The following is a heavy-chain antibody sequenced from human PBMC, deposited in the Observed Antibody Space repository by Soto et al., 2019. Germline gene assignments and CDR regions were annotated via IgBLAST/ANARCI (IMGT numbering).Heavy chain of an antibody. CDR2: ISAYNGNT. J-gene: IGHJ6*02. CDR3: ARARVTSRNYGYYYYGMDV. D-gene: IGHD1-7*01. Sequence: QVQLVQSGAEVKKPGASVKVSCKASGYTFTSYGISWVRQAPGQGLEWMGWISAYNGNTNYAQKLQGRVTMTTDTATSTAYMELRSLRSDDTTVYYCARARVTSRNYGYYYYGMDVWGQGTTVTVSS. CDR1: GYTFTSYG. V-gene: IGHV1-18*01.